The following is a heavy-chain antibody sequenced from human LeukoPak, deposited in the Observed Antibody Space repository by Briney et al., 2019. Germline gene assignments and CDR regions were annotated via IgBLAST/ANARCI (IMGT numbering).Heavy chain of an antibody. J-gene: IGHJ6*02. CDR1: GGTFSSYA. V-gene: IGHV1-69*13. D-gene: IGHD5-12*01. CDR2: IIPIFGTA. Sequence: GASVKVSCKASGGTFSSYAISWVRQAPGQGLEWMGGIIPIFGTANYAQKFQGRVTITADESMSTAYMELSSLRSEDTAVYYCARGKGRGYSGYDPLYYYYGMDVWGQGTTVTVSS. CDR3: ARGKGRGYSGYDPLYYYYGMDV.